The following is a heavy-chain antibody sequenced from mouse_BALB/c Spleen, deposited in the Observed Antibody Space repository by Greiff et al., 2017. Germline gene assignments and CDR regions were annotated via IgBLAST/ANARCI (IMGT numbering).Heavy chain of an antibody. CDR1: GFSLTSYG. Sequence: QVQLQQSGPGLVQPSQSLSITCTVSGFSLTSYGVHWVRQSPGKGLEWLGVIWRGGSTDYNAAFISRLSISKDNSKSQVFFKMNSLQTNDTAIYYCAKGGCGDEFAYWGQGTLVTVSA. CDR2: IWRGGST. J-gene: IGHJ3*01. CDR3: AKGGCGDEFAY. V-gene: IGHV2-2*02. D-gene: IGHD2-13*01.